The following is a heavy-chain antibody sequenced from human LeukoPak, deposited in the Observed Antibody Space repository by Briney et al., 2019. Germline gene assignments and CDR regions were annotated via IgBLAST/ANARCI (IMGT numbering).Heavy chain of an antibody. Sequence: SETLSLTCTVSGGSISSSSYFWGWIRQPPGKGLGWIGSIYYSGSTYYNPSLKSRVTISVDTSKNQFSLKLSSVTAADTAVYYCARGGAMVRGVIITRPGARFDPWGQGTLVTVSS. J-gene: IGHJ5*02. CDR3: ARGGAMVRGVIITRPGARFDP. D-gene: IGHD3-10*01. V-gene: IGHV4-39*07. CDR1: GGSISSSSYF. CDR2: IYYSGST.